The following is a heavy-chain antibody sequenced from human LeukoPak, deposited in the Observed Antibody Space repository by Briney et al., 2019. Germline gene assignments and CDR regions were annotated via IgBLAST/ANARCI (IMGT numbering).Heavy chain of an antibody. Sequence: GGSLRLSSAASGFTFSDYYMSWIRQAPGKGLEWVSYISSSGSTIYYADSVKGRFTVSRDNAKNSLYLQMNSLRAEDTAVYYCARELTVTIGGFDYWGQGTLVTVSS. V-gene: IGHV3-11*04. J-gene: IGHJ4*02. CDR1: GFTFSDYY. D-gene: IGHD4-17*01. CDR2: ISSSGSTI. CDR3: ARELTVTIGGFDY.